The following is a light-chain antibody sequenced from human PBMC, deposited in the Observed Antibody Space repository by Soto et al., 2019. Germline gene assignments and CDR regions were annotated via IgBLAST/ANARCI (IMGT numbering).Light chain of an antibody. CDR2: GAS. J-gene: IGKJ1*01. CDR1: QSVSSSC. V-gene: IGKV3-20*01. Sequence: EIVLTQSPGTLSLSPGERATLSCRASQSVSSSCLAWYQQKPGQAPRLLIYGASSRATGIPARFSGSGSGTDFTLTISRLEPEDFAVYYCQQYGTSPRTFGQGTRVEIK. CDR3: QQYGTSPRT.